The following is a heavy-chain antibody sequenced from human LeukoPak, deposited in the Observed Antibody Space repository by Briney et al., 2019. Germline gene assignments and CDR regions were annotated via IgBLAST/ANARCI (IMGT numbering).Heavy chain of an antibody. CDR1: GFTFSSYG. CDR3: ASNMNGFDP. V-gene: IGHV3-33*01. D-gene: IGHD2/OR15-2a*01. Sequence: ERSLRLSCAASGFTFSSYGMHWVRQAPGKGLEWVAVIWYDGSNKYYADSVKGRFTISRDNSKNTLYLQMNSLRAEDTAVYYCASNMNGFDPWGQGTLVTVSS. CDR2: IWYDGSNK. J-gene: IGHJ5*02.